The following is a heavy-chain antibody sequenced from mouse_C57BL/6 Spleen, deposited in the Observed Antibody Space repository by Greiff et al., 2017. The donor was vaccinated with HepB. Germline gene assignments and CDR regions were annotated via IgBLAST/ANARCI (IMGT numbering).Heavy chain of an antibody. J-gene: IGHJ4*01. Sequence: VQLVESGPGLVQPSQSLSITCTVSGFSLTSYGVHWVRQPPGKGLEWLGVIWSGGSTDYNAAFISRLSISKDNSKCQVFFKMNSLQADDTAIYYCAKKGGYAMDYWGQGTSVTVSS. CDR2: IWSGGST. CDR1: GFSLTSYG. CDR3: AKKGGYAMDY. V-gene: IGHV2-4*01.